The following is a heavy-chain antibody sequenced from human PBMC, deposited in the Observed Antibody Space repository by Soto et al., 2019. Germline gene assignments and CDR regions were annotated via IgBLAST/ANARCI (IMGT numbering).Heavy chain of an antibody. CDR3: AKLVPAAVKFDY. J-gene: IGHJ4*02. Sequence: QITLKESGPTLVKPTQTLTLTCTFSGFSLSTSGVDVGWIRQPPGKALEWLALIYWDDDERYSPSLRSRLTITKDTSKNQVVLTMTNMDPVDTATYYCAKLVPAAVKFDYWGQGTLVTVSS. CDR1: GFSLSTSGVD. D-gene: IGHD2-2*01. CDR2: IYWDDDE. V-gene: IGHV2-5*02.